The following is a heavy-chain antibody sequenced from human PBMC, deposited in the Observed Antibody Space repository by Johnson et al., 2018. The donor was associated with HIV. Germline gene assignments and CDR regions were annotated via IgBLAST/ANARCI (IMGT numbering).Heavy chain of an antibody. V-gene: IGHV3-30*04. CDR1: GFTFSSYA. Sequence: QVQLVESGGGVVQPGRSLRLSCAASGFTFSSYAMHWVRQAPGKGLEWVAVISYDGSNKFYADSVKGRFTISRDNSKHTLYLQMHSLRDEDTAVYYCAREGGDYGDSITDDAFDIWGQGTMVTVSS. CDR3: AREGGDYGDSITDDAFDI. J-gene: IGHJ3*02. D-gene: IGHD4-17*01. CDR2: ISYDGSNK.